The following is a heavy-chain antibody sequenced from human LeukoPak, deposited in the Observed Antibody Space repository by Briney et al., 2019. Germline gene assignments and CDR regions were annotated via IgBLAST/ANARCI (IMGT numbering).Heavy chain of an antibody. CDR1: GGSISSGGYY. Sequence: PSQTLSLTCTVSGGSISSGGYYWSWIRQHPGKGLEWIGSIYYSGSTYYNPSLKSRVTISVDTSKNQFSLKLSSVTAADTAVYYCARNSPIYYANAFDIWGQGTMVTVSS. D-gene: IGHD2/OR15-2a*01. CDR2: IYYSGST. V-gene: IGHV4-31*03. CDR3: ARNSPIYYANAFDI. J-gene: IGHJ3*02.